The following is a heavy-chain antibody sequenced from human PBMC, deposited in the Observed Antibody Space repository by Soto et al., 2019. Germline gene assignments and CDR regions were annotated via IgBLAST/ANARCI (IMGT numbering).Heavy chain of an antibody. CDR1: GYTFTSNF. CDR3: AREATIFGVVMGLEH. J-gene: IGHJ4*02. V-gene: IGHV1-46*03. CDR2: INPRGNRT. Sequence: QVQLVQSGAEVKTPGASVKVSCKASGYTFTSNFMVWVRQAPGQGLEWMGIINPRGNRTNYAQKFQGRVTMTGDTSTSIIYMELSSLRSEDTALYYCAREATIFGVVMGLEHWGQGTLVTVSS. D-gene: IGHD3-3*01.